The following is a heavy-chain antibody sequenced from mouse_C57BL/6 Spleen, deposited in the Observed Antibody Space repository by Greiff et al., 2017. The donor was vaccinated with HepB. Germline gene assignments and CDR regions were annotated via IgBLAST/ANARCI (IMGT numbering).Heavy chain of an antibody. V-gene: IGHV1-18*01. D-gene: IGHD1-1*01. J-gene: IGHJ1*03. CDR2: INPNNGGT. CDR3: ARSIYYYGSDWYFDV. Sequence: VQLKESGPELVKPGASVKIPCKASGYTFTDYNMDWVKQSHGKSLEWIGDINPNNGGTIYNQKFKGKATLTVDKSSSTAYMELRSLTSEDTAVYYCARSIYYYGSDWYFDVWGTGTTVTVSS. CDR1: GYTFTDYN.